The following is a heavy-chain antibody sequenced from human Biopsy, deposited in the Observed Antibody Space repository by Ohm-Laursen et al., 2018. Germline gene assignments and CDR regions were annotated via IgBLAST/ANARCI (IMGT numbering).Heavy chain of an antibody. CDR3: VRAVRNQLVSEY. Sequence: ASVKASCKTSGYTFTDYDIIWVRQATGHGPEWMGWMNPKSGKTGYEQKFRGRVTMTSDTSISTAYMELSSLGSEDTAAYYCVRAVRNQLVSEYWGQGTLVTVSS. D-gene: IGHD1-1*01. J-gene: IGHJ4*02. V-gene: IGHV1-8*01. CDR1: GYTFTDYD. CDR2: MNPKSGKT.